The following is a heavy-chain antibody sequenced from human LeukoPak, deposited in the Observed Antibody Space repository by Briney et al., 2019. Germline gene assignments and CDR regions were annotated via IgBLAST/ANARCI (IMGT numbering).Heavy chain of an antibody. CDR3: ARVSLAHYYDSSGYYLWDDY. CDR2: IYYSGST. Sequence: PSETLCLTCTVSGGSISSGDYYWTWIRQPPGKGLEWIGYIYYSGSTYYNPSLKSRVTISVDTSKNQFSLKLSSVTAADTAVYYCARVSLAHYYDSSGYYLWDDYWGQGTLVTVSS. V-gene: IGHV4-30-4*01. CDR1: GGSISSGDYY. J-gene: IGHJ4*02. D-gene: IGHD3-22*01.